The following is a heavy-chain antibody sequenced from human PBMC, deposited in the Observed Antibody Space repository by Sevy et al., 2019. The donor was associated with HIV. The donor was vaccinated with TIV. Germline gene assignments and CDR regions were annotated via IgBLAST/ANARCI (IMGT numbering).Heavy chain of an antibody. CDR2: ISTSSSVI. CDR1: GFTFSDYY. CDR3: TRDWMKGDV. V-gene: IGHV3-11*01. J-gene: IGHJ6*04. Sequence: GGSLRLSCAASGFTFSDYYMSWIRQAPGKGLEWVSYISTSSSVIKYADSVKGRFTISRDKAKNSLYLQMNSLRAEDTGVYYCTRDWMKGDVWGKGTTVTVSS. D-gene: IGHD2-2*03.